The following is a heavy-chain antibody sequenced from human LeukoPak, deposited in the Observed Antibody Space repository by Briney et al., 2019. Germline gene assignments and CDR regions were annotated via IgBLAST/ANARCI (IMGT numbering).Heavy chain of an antibody. CDR3: ARDHIAVAGTGDY. CDR1: GGSISSGGYY. Sequence: PSETLSLTCTVSGGSISSGGYYWSWIRQPPGKGLEWIGYIYHSGSTYYNPSLKSRVTISVDRSKNQFSLKLSSVTAADTAVYYCARDHIAVAGTGDYWGQGTLVTVSS. CDR2: IYHSGST. D-gene: IGHD6-19*01. J-gene: IGHJ4*02. V-gene: IGHV4-30-2*01.